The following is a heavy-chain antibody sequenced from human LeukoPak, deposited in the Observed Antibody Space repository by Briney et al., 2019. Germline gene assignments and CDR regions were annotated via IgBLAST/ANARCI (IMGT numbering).Heavy chain of an antibody. D-gene: IGHD1-26*01. CDR3: AKREVSGTYLYYFDY. J-gene: IGHJ4*02. V-gene: IGHV3-30*18. CDR2: ISYDGSTK. Sequence: GRSLSLSCAASGFTFSSFCMHWVRQAPGKGLEWVADISYDGSTKYYADSVNGLFTISRDNSKNTLYLQMNSLRDEDTAVDYDAKREVSGTYLYYFDYWGQGTLVTVSS. CDR1: GFTFSSFC.